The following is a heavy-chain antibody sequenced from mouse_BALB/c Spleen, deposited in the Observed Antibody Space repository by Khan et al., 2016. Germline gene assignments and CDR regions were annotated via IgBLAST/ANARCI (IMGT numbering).Heavy chain of an antibody. J-gene: IGHJ3*01. CDR1: GYTFTSYW. V-gene: IGHV1S81*02. Sequence: QVQLQQPGAELVKPGASVKLSCKASGYTFTSYWMHWVKQRPGLGLEWIGEINTSNGRTYYIEKFKSKATLTVDKSSSTAYMQLSSLTSEDSAVYYCARTGLRAWFAYWGQGTLVTFSA. D-gene: IGHD1-1*01. CDR3: ARTGLRAWFAY. CDR2: INTSNGRT.